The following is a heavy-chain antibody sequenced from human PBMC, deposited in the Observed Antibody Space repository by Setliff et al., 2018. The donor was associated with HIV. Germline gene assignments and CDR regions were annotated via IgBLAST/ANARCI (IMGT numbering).Heavy chain of an antibody. CDR3: VTGSAARPFDY. J-gene: IGHJ4*02. Sequence: ASVKVSCKVSGYTLTELSRHWVRQAPGKGLEWMGSFDPKDGKTRYAQKFQGRVTMTEDTSTDTAYMELSSLRSKDTAVYYYVTGSAARPFDYWGQGTLVTVSS. D-gene: IGHD6-6*01. CDR1: GYTLTELS. V-gene: IGHV1-24*01. CDR2: FDPKDGKT.